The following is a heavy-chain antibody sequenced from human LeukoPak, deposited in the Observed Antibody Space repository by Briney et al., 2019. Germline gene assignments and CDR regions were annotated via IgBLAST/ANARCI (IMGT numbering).Heavy chain of an antibody. CDR2: ISGSGGST. V-gene: IGHV3-23*01. J-gene: IGHJ6*02. CDR3: AKVPYGSGSFYYYGMDV. CDR1: GFIFSNYW. D-gene: IGHD3-10*01. Sequence: PGGSLRLSCAASGFIFSNYWMHWVCQAPGKGLEWVSAISGSGGSTYYADSVKGRFTISRDNSKNTLYLQMNSLRAEDTAVYYCAKVPYGSGSFYYYGMDVWGQGTTVTVSS.